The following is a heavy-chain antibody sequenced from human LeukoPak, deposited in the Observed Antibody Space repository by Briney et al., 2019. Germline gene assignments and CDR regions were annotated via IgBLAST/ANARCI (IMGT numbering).Heavy chain of an antibody. CDR1: GFSFMNSW. J-gene: IGHJ4*02. V-gene: IGHV3-15*01. D-gene: IGHD2/OR15-2a*01. CDR3: TTFYHEYSPY. CDR2: IKSNADGGTP. Sequence: GGSLRLSCAASGFSFMNSWMIWVRQAPGKGLEWVGRIKSNADGGTPDYAAPARGRFTISRDDSKNTLYLQMNSLKTEDTAVYYCTTFYHEYSPYWGRGTLVTVSS.